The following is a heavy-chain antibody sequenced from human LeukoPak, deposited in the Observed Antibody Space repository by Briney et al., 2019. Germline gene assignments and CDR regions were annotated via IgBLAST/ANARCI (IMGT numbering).Heavy chain of an antibody. Sequence: VSCKASGYTFTSYGISWVRQAPGQRLEWMGWISAYNGNTNYAQKLQGRVTMTTDTSTSTAYMELRSLRSDDTAVYYCARDRGGSYHSRLWIDYWGQGALVTVSS. CDR3: ARDRGGSYHSRLWIDY. V-gene: IGHV1-18*01. CDR2: ISAYNGNT. J-gene: IGHJ4*02. CDR1: GYTFTSYG. D-gene: IGHD1-26*01.